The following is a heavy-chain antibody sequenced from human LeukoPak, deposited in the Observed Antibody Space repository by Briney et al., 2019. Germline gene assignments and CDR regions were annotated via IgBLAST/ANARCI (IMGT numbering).Heavy chain of an antibody. D-gene: IGHD2-15*01. Sequence: QSGGSLRLSCAASGLTVSNNYMGWVRQAPGKGLEWVSVIYSRGDTYYADSVRGRFTISRDNAKNTVFLQMNSLRAEDTAVYYCAREVARLDWYFDPWGRGTLVTVSS. J-gene: IGHJ2*01. CDR2: IYSRGDT. CDR1: GLTVSNNY. V-gene: IGHV3-53*01. CDR3: AREVARLDWYFDP.